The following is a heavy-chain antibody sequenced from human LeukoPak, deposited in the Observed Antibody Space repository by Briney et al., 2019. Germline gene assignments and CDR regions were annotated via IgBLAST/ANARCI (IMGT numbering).Heavy chain of an antibody. CDR3: ARRYCSSTSCYITWFDP. CDR2: INPNSGGT. J-gene: IGHJ5*02. V-gene: IGHV1-2*06. D-gene: IGHD2-2*02. Sequence: ASVKVSCKASGYTFTGYYMHWVRQAPGQGLEWMGRINPNSGGTNYAQKFQGRVTMTRDTSISTAYMELSRLRSDDTAVYYCARRYCSSTSCYITWFDPWGQGTLVTVSS. CDR1: GYTFTGYY.